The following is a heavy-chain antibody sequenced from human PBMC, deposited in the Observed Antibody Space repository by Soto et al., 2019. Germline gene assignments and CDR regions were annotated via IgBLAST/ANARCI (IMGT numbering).Heavy chain of an antibody. Sequence: PGGSLRLSCAASGYSITNNGTHWVRQAPGKGLEWVALIWAHGTDQYYADSVNGRFTVSRDTSTNTVYLQMNSLRAEDTARYYCGKDIRSGSIDYWGQGTLVTVSS. CDR1: GYSITNNG. V-gene: IGHV3-33*06. J-gene: IGHJ4*02. CDR3: GKDIRSGSIDY. D-gene: IGHD1-1*01. CDR2: IWAHGTDQ.